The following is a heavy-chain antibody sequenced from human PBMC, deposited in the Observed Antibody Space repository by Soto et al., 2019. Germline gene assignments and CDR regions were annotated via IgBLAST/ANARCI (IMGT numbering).Heavy chain of an antibody. CDR3: ARAEGRDFSSGQSNWFDP. V-gene: IGHV1-46*01. CDR2: IKPSGGST. Sequence: ASVKVSFRASGYTFTSYYMHWVRQAPGQGLEWMGIIKPSGGSTSYAQKFQGRVTMTRDTSTSTVYMELRSLRSEDTAVYYCARAEGRDFSSGQSNWFDPSGQGTLVTVSS. D-gene: IGHD3-3*01. CDR1: GYTFTSYY. J-gene: IGHJ5*02.